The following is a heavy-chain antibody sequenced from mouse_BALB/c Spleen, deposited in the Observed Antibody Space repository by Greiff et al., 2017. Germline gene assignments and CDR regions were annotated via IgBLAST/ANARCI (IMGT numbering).Heavy chain of an antibody. CDR3: ARGVRGYLDV. CDR2: INPYNGDT. J-gene: IGHJ1*01. CDR1: GYSFTGYF. Sequence: EVQLQQSGPELVKPGASVKISCKASGYSFTGYFMNWVMQSHGQSLEWIGRINPYNGDTFYNQKFKGKATLTVDKSSSTAHMELRSLASEDSAVYYCARGVRGYLDVWGAGTTVTVSS. V-gene: IGHV1-20*02. D-gene: IGHD5-1*01.